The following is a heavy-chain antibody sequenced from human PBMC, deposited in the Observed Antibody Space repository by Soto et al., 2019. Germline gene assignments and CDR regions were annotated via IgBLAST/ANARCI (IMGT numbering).Heavy chain of an antibody. D-gene: IGHD3-3*01. V-gene: IGHV3-15*07. Sequence: EVQLVESGGGLVKPGGSLRLSCAASGFTFSNAWMNWVRQAPGKGLEWVGRIRSNADGGTADYAAPVKGRFTFPRDDSQNTLFLQMNSLKTEDTAVYFCTTSISGLVTGHWGQGTLGTVSS. CDR2: IRSNADGGTA. CDR1: GFTFSNAW. J-gene: IGHJ4*02. CDR3: TTSISGLVTGH.